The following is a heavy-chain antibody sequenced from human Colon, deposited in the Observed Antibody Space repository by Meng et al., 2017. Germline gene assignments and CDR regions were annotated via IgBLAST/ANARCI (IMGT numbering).Heavy chain of an antibody. Sequence: EVQLVESGGGLVKPGESLRVSCEASGFTFSLYAINWVRQAPGEGLEWVASITSSSNYIHYSDSGKGRFTVSRDNARNSSYLQMDSLRAEDTAVYYCARVGTARPFDYWGQGTLVTVSS. J-gene: IGHJ4*02. CDR3: ARVGTARPFDY. CDR2: ITSSSNYI. CDR1: GFTFSLYA. V-gene: IGHV3-21*01. D-gene: IGHD1-1*01.